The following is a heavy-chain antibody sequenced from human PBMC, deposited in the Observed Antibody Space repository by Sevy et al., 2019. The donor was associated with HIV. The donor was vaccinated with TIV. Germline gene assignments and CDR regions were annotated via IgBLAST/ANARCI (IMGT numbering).Heavy chain of an antibody. CDR1: GYTFTGYY. CDR3: ARMGDYSDSHGYYPLKF. J-gene: IGHJ4*02. CDR2: INPNNGGT. D-gene: IGHD3-22*01. V-gene: IGHV1-2*02. Sequence: ASVKVSCKSSGYTFTGYYVHWVRQAPGQGLEWMGWINPNNGGTYFAKKFQDSVTLTTDTSVNTAYMELRSLTFDDTGIYYCARMGDYSDSHGYYPLKFWGQGTLVTVSS.